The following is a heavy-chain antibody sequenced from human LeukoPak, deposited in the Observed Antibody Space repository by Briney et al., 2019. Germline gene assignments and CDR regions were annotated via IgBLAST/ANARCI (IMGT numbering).Heavy chain of an antibody. D-gene: IGHD3-3*01. CDR2: IHTSGTT. V-gene: IGHV4-4*07. J-gene: IGHJ5*02. CDR1: GDSMYSHY. CDR3: ARGDYYDGGGRNWFDP. Sequence: SETLSLTCSVSGDSMYSHYWSFIRQAAGTGLEWIGRIHTSGTTYYNPSLKSRVTLSIDTSMNQFSLRLTSVTAADTAVYYCARGDYYDGGGRNWFDPWGQGMLVTVSS.